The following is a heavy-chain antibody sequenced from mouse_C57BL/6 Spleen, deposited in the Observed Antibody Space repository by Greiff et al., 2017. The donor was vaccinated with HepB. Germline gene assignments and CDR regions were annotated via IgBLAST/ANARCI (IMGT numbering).Heavy chain of an antibody. CDR2: IDPENGDT. J-gene: IGHJ1*03. CDR1: GFNIKDDY. CDR3: TTFIVTTRYFDV. D-gene: IGHD2-5*01. Sequence: EVQLQQSGAELVRPGASVKLSCTASGFNIKDDYMHWVKQRPEQGLEWIGWIDPENGDTEYASKFQGKATITADTSSNTAYLQLSILTSEDTAVYYCTTFIVTTRYFDVWGTGTTVTVSS. V-gene: IGHV14-4*01.